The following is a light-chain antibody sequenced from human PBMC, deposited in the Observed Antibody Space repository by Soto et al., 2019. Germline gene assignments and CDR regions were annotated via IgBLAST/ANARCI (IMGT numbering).Light chain of an antibody. CDR1: SSDVGGYNY. V-gene: IGLV2-14*03. CDR3: SSYTSSTTPYV. Sequence: QSVLTQPASVSGSPRQSITISCTGTSSDVGGYNYVSWYQQHPGKAPKLMIYDVSNRPSGVSNLFSGCKSGNTASLTISGLQAEDEVDYYCSSYTSSTTPYVFGTGTKVTVL. CDR2: DVS. J-gene: IGLJ1*01.